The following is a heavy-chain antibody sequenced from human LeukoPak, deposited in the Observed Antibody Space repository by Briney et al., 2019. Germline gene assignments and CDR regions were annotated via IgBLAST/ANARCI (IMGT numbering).Heavy chain of an antibody. CDR2: INPSAGST. Sequence: GASVKVSCKPSGYTFTSYYMHWLRQAPGQGLEWMGVINPSAGSTTYAQNFQGRVTMTRDMSTSTAYMELRSLRSDDTAVYYCARVDSYGFSFWDYWGQGTLVTVSS. D-gene: IGHD5-18*01. CDR3: ARVDSYGFSFWDY. CDR1: GYTFTSYY. J-gene: IGHJ4*02. V-gene: IGHV1-46*01.